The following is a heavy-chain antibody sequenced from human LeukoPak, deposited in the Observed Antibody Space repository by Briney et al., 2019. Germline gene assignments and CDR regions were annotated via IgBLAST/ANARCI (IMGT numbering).Heavy chain of an antibody. CDR3: ARPTDYYDSSGYPKHDAFDI. CDR1: GGSISSYY. J-gene: IGHJ3*02. D-gene: IGHD3-22*01. V-gene: IGHV4-59*01. Sequence: SETLSLTCTVSGGSISSYYWSWLRQPPGKGLEWIGYIYYSGSTNYNPSLKSRVTISVDTSKNQFSLKLSSVTAADTAVYYCARPTDYYDSSGYPKHDAFDIWGQGTMVTVSS. CDR2: IYYSGST.